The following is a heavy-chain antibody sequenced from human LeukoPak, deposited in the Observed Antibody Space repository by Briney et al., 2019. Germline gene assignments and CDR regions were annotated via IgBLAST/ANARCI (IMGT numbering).Heavy chain of an antibody. V-gene: IGHV3-30*02. D-gene: IGHD6-19*01. J-gene: IGHJ4*02. CDR2: IRFDGTNQ. CDR3: AKDANTGWSYFDY. Sequence: PGGSLRLSCAASGFTFSSYGMHWVRQAPGEGLAWVTFIRFDGTNQYYADSVKGRFSISRDNSKNTLYLQMNSLSAEDTAVYYCAKDANTGWSYFDYWGQGTLVTVSS. CDR1: GFTFSSYG.